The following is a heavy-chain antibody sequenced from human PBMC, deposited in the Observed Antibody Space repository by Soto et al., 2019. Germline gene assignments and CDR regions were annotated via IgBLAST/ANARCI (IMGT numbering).Heavy chain of an antibody. CDR1: GGSTSSYY. CDR3: ARVPDR. V-gene: IGHV4-34*01. D-gene: IGHD2-2*01. Sequence: SETLSLTCSVSGGSTSSYYWTWIRQPPGTGLEWIGEINHSGSTNYNPSLKSRVAISGDRSKNQFSLKLSSVTAADTAVYYCARVPDRWGQGTLVTVSS. CDR2: INHSGST. J-gene: IGHJ5*02.